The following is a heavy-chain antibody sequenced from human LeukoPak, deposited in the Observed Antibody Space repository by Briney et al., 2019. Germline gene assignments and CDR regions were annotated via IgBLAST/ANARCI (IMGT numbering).Heavy chain of an antibody. CDR1: GYTFITYW. V-gene: IGHV5-51*01. Sequence: GESLKISCKGSGYTFITYWIAWVRQMPGKGLEWMGIIYPGNSDTRYSPSFQGQVTISADECISTAYLPWSSLEDSAAIMYCCPRGTGGRGGLGTYALTYGGQGTLVTVSS. J-gene: IGHJ4*02. CDR3: PRGTGGRGGLGTYALTY. D-gene: IGHD3-10*01. CDR2: IYPGNSDT.